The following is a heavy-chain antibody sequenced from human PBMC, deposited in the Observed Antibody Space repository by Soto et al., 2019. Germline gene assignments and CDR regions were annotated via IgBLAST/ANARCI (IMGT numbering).Heavy chain of an antibody. CDR1: GFTFSSYV. CDR2: ISGSGGST. J-gene: IGHJ4*02. CDR3: AKASYDFWSGLTYYYDSSGFY. V-gene: IGHV3-23*01. Sequence: EVQLLESGGGLVQPGGSLRLSCAASGFTFSSYVMSWVRQAPGKGLEWVSAISGSGGSTYYADSVKGRFTISRDNSKNTLYLQMNSLRAEDTAVYYCAKASYDFWSGLTYYYDSSGFYWGQGTLVTVSS. D-gene: IGHD3-22*01.